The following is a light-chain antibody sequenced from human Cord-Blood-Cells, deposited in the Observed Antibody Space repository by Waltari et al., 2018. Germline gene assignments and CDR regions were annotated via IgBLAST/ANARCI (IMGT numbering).Light chain of an antibody. Sequence: QVGLTQPPSVSKGLRQTATLTCTGNSNNVGNQGAAWLQQHQGHPPKLLSYRNNNRPSGISERLSASRSGNTASLTITGLQPEDEADYYCSAWDSSLSAYVFGTGTKVTVL. CDR1: SNNVGNQG. CDR3: SAWDSSLSAYV. V-gene: IGLV10-54*01. CDR2: RNN. J-gene: IGLJ1*01.